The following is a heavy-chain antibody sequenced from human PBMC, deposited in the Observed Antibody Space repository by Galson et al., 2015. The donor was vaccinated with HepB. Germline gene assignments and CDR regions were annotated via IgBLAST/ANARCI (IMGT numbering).Heavy chain of an antibody. D-gene: IGHD2-15*01. V-gene: IGHV1-18*01. CDR2: ISPYNRDT. CDR1: GYTFSSYS. CDR3: ARGALVVVVNATQNNWFDS. J-gene: IGHJ5*01. Sequence: SVKVSCKASGYTFSSYSITWVRQAPGQGLEWVGWISPYNRDTNYARKLQGRVTMTTDTSTNTAYMELRSLRSDDTAVYYCARGALVVVVNATQNNWFDSWGQGTPVTVSS.